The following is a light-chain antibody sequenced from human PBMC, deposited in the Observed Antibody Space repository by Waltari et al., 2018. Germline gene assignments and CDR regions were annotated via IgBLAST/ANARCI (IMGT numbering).Light chain of an antibody. CDR2: DVY. V-gene: IGLV2-14*03. J-gene: IGLJ6*01. CDR3: NSFTSGGSLLP. CDR1: IDDVGGYNY. Sequence: HSVLTQPASVSGFPGQSITISCTGTIDDVGGYNYVSWYHVRPNEAPKLLIYDVYNAASGVSGRVSGSKSGNTASLTISWLQAEDEGDYYCNSFTSGGSLLPFGSGTKVTVL.